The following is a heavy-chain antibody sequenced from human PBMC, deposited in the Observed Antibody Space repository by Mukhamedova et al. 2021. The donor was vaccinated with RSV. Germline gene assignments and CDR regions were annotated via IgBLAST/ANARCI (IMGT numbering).Heavy chain of an antibody. Sequence: GLEWIGEITHSRRTTSNPSLMSRVGLSLDTSKNQFSLRLTSATAADTAIYYCARGRGGRAARSYYYYGMDVWGQGTTVTVSS. V-gene: IGHV4-34*01. J-gene: IGHJ6*02. D-gene: IGHD3-16*01. CDR2: ITHSRRT. CDR3: ARGRGGRAARSYYYYGMDV.